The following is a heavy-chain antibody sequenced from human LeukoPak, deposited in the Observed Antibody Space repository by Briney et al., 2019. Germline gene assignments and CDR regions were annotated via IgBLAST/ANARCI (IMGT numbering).Heavy chain of an antibody. CDR3: ARSLGIAVAGFDY. J-gene: IGHJ4*02. Sequence: SETLSLTCTVSGGSISSSSYYWGWIRQPPGKGLEWIGSIYYSGSTYYNPSLKSRVTISVDTSKNQFSLKLSSVTAADTAVYSCARSLGIAVAGFDYWGQGTLVTVSS. CDR1: GGSISSSSYY. CDR2: IYYSGST. D-gene: IGHD6-19*01. V-gene: IGHV4-39*01.